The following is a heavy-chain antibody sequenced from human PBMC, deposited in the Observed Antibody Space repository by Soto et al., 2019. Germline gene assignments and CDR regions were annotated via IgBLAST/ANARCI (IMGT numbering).Heavy chain of an antibody. CDR1: GFTFSSYA. CDR3: AKDLAARTPWHSVVVSANFDY. D-gene: IGHD2-21*02. J-gene: IGHJ4*02. CDR2: ISGSGGST. V-gene: IGHV3-23*01. Sequence: EVQLLESGGGLVQPGGSLRLSCAASGFTFSSYAMSWVRQAPGKGLEWVSAISGSGGSTYYADSVKGRFTISRDNSKNTLYLQMNSLRAEETAVYYCAKDLAARTPWHSVVVSANFDYWVPGSLVPVSS.